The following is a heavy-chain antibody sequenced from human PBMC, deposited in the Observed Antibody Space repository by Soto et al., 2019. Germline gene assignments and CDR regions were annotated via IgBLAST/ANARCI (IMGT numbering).Heavy chain of an antibody. CDR3: ARLEPHYDFWCGYYENY. CDR2: IYYSGST. J-gene: IGHJ4*02. Sequence: QLQLQESGPGLVKPSETLSLTCTVSGGSISSSSYYWGWIRQPPGKGLEWIGSIYYSGSTYYNPSLKSRVTISVDTSKNQFSLKLSSVTAADTAVYYCARLEPHYDFWCGYYENYWGQGTLVTVSS. D-gene: IGHD3-3*01. CDR1: GGSISSSSYY. V-gene: IGHV4-39*01.